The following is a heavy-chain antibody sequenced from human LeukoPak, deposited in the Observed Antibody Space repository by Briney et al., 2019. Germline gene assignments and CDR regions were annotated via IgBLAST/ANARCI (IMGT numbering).Heavy chain of an antibody. D-gene: IGHD1-26*01. CDR2: ISGSGGST. Sequence: PGGSLRLSCAAPGFTLSSYAMSWVRQAPGKGLEWVSAISGSGGSTYYADSVKGRFTISRDNSKNTLYLQMNSLRAEDTAVYYCAKDPNSEVGSNSEWGQGTLVTVSS. V-gene: IGHV3-23*01. CDR1: GFTLSSYA. J-gene: IGHJ4*02. CDR3: AKDPNSEVGSNSE.